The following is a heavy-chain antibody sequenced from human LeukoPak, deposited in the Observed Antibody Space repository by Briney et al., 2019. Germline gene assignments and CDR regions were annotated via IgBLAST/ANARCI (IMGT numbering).Heavy chain of an antibody. J-gene: IGHJ5*02. D-gene: IGHD3-9*01. CDR3: VKAKQTSTGGNFEHRALDP. V-gene: IGHV3-23*01. CDR1: GFTFSSYA. CDR2: ISGSGGST. Sequence: GGSLRLSCAASGFTFSSYAMSWVRQAPGKGLEWVSAISGSGGSTYYADSVKGRFTISRDNPKNTVYLEMNSLRLEDTAVYYCVKAKQTSTGGNFEHRALDPWGQGTLVTVS.